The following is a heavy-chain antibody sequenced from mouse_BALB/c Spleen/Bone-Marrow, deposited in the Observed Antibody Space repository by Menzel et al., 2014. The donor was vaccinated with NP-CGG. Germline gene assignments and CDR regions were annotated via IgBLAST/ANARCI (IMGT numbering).Heavy chain of an antibody. Sequence: QVQLKQYGAELVRPGASVKLSCRASDYSFTSSWVNWVKQRPGQGLEWIGMIHPSDSEARLNQKFKDKATLTVDKSSSTAYMQHNGPTSEDSAVYYCARGGYDGWCFDVWGAGTTVTVSS. CDR3: ARGGYDGWCFDV. CDR2: IHPSDSEA. J-gene: IGHJ1*01. D-gene: IGHD2-2*01. V-gene: IGHV1S82*01. CDR1: DYSFTSSW.